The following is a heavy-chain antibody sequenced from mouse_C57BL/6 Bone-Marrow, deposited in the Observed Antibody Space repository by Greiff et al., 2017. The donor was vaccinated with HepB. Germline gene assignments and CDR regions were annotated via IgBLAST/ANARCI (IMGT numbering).Heavy chain of an antibody. CDR2: ISSGGSYT. J-gene: IGHJ2*01. CDR3: ARQGDSGYYFDY. Sequence: EVHLVESGGDLVKPGGSLKLSCAASGFTFSSYGMSWVRQTPDKRLEWVATISSGGSYTYSPDSVKGRFTISRDNAKNTLYLQMSSLKSEDTAMYYCARQGDSGYYFDYWGQGTTLTVSS. D-gene: IGHD3-2*02. V-gene: IGHV5-6*01. CDR1: GFTFSSYG.